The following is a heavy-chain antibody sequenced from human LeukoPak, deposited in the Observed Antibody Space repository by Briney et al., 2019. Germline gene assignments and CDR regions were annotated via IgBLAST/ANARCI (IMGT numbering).Heavy chain of an antibody. CDR1: GFTFSSYA. CDR3: AKDLSNPYKYYGMDV. D-gene: IGHD4-4*01. CDR2: ISGSGSST. Sequence: PGGSLRLSCAAPGFTFSSYAMSWVRQAPGKGLEWVSAISGSGSSTYYADSVKGRFTISRDNSKNTLYLQMNSLRAEDTAVYSCAKDLSNPYKYYGMDVWGQGTTVTVSS. V-gene: IGHV3-23*01. J-gene: IGHJ6*02.